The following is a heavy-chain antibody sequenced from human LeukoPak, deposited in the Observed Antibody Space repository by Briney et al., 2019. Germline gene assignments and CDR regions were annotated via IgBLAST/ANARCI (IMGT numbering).Heavy chain of an antibody. D-gene: IGHD3-16*02. CDR2: IQYDGSNE. V-gene: IGHV3-30*02. Sequence: GGSLRLSCAASRFTFSSYGMHWVRQAPGKGLEWVAYIQYDGSNEQYADSVKGRFTISRDNAKNSLYLQMNSLRAEDTAVYYCARDLDYDYVWGSYRSYYFDYWGQGTLVTVSS. J-gene: IGHJ4*02. CDR1: RFTFSSYG. CDR3: ARDLDYDYVWGSYRSYYFDY.